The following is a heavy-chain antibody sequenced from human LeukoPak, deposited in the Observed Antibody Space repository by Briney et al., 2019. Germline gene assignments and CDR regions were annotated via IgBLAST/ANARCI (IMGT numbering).Heavy chain of an antibody. V-gene: IGHV3-30*02. CDR3: ARTSLSGDGYKVGYFDY. J-gene: IGHJ4*02. CDR1: GFTFSSFG. Sequence: PGGSLRLSCAASGFTFSSFGMHWVRQAPDKGLEWVAIIRSDGSNKFYADSVKGRFTISRDHSKNTLYLQMSSLTAEDTAVYYCARTSLSGDGYKVGYFDYWGQGTPVTVSS. CDR2: IRSDGSNK. D-gene: IGHD5-24*01.